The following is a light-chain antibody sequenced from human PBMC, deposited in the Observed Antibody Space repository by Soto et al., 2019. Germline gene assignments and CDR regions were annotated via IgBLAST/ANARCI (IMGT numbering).Light chain of an antibody. CDR2: GNS. Sequence: QHVLTQPPSVSGAPGQRVTISCTGSSSNIGAGYDVHWYQQLPGTAPKLLIYGNSNRPSGVPDRFSGSKSGTSASLAITGLQAEDEADYYCQSYDSSLRGRVFGGGTKVTVL. V-gene: IGLV1-40*01. J-gene: IGLJ3*02. CDR3: QSYDSSLRGRV. CDR1: SSNIGAGYD.